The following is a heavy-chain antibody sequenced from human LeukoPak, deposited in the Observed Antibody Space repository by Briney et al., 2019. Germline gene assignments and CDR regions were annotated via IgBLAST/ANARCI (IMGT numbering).Heavy chain of an antibody. J-gene: IGHJ4*01. Sequence: SETLSLTCTVYGGSINSYTNYYRGWVRQPPGKGLEWIGCSYSCGSTFYSPSLKSRVTIHVDTSKNQFSVKLSSVSGADTGVYYCARSRGYSYAHDYWGRGTLVSVSS. CDR1: GGSINSYTNYY. V-gene: IGHV4-39*01. CDR2: SYSCGST. D-gene: IGHD5-18*01. CDR3: ARSRGYSYAHDY.